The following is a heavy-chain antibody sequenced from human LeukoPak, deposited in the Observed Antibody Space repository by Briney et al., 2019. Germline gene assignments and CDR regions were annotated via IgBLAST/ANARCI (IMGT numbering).Heavy chain of an antibody. V-gene: IGHV1-46*01. D-gene: IGHD3-3*01. Sequence: ASVKVSCKASGYTFTSYYMHWVRQAPGQGLEWMGIINPSGGSTSYAQKFQGRVTMTRDTSTSTVYMELSSLRSEDTAVYYCARDFTIFGVVIGGWFDPWGQGTLVTVSS. CDR3: ARDFTIFGVVIGGWFDP. J-gene: IGHJ5*02. CDR2: INPSGGST. CDR1: GYTFTSYY.